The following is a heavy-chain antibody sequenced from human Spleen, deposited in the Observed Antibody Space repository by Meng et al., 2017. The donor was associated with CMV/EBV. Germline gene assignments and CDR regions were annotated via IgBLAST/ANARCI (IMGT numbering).Heavy chain of an antibody. CDR2: INHSGST. Sequence: QVQLQQLGAGLLKPSETLSLTCAVYGGSFSGYYWSWIRQPPGKGLEWIGEINHSGSTNYNPSLKSRVTISVDTSKNQFSLKLSSVTAADTAVYYCARLAVTTVTTGGWFDPWGQGTLVTVSS. CDR1: GGSFSGYY. D-gene: IGHD4-17*01. CDR3: ARLAVTTVTTGGWFDP. V-gene: IGHV4-34*01. J-gene: IGHJ5*02.